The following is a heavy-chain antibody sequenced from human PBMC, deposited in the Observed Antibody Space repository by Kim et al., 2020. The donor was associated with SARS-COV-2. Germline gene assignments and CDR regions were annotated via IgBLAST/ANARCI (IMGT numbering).Heavy chain of an antibody. CDR3: ARVLEELRFSAHAFDI. CDR1: GYTFTSYA. Sequence: ASVKVSCKASGYTFTSYAMHWVRQAPGQRLEWMGWINAGNGNTKYSQKFQGRVTITRDTSASTAYMELSSLRSEDTAVYYCARVLEELRFSAHAFDIWGQGTMVTVSS. CDR2: INAGNGNT. D-gene: IGHD1-7*01. J-gene: IGHJ3*02. V-gene: IGHV1-3*01.